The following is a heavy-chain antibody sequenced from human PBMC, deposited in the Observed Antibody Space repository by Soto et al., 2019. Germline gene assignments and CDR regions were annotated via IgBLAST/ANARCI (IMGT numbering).Heavy chain of an antibody. CDR3: ATGLYRGYQRSDPNKNYYFDY. D-gene: IGHD5-12*01. Sequence: QVQLQESGPGLVKPSQTLSLTCTVSGGSISSGGYYWSWIRQHPGKGLEWIGYIYYSGSTYYNPSLKSRVTISVDTSKNQFSLKLSSVTAADTAVYYCATGLYRGYQRSDPNKNYYFDYWGQGTLVTVSS. CDR1: GGSISSGGYY. J-gene: IGHJ4*02. V-gene: IGHV4-31*03. CDR2: IYYSGST.